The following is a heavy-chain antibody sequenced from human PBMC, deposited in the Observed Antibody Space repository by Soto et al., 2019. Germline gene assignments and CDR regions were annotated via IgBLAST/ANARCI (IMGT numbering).Heavy chain of an antibody. V-gene: IGHV6-1*01. D-gene: IGHD6-13*01. Sequence: PSQTLSLTCAISGDSVSSNSATWKWIRQSPSRGLEWLGRTYYRSQWYYDYALSVKSRVSINPDTSENQFSLQLNSLTPEDTAVYLRDRLIANRCFDYWGQGTLVTVPS. CDR3: DRLIANRCFDY. J-gene: IGHJ4*02. CDR2: TYYRSQWYY. CDR1: GDSVSSNSAT.